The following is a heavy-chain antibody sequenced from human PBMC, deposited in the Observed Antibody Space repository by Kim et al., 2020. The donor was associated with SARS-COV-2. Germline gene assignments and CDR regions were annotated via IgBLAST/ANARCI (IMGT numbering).Heavy chain of an antibody. D-gene: IGHD3-22*01. J-gene: IGHJ6*02. Sequence: GGSLRLSCAASGFTFSSHGMHWVRQAPGKGLEWVAAISYDGSNKYYADSVKGRFTISRDNSKNKNTLYLQMNSLRAEDTAVYYCAKGGLHYDSSGDYYYYSVMDVWGQGTTVTVSS. CDR2: ISYDGSNK. CDR1: GFTFSSHG. CDR3: AKGGLHYDSSGDYYYYSVMDV. V-gene: IGHV3-30*18.